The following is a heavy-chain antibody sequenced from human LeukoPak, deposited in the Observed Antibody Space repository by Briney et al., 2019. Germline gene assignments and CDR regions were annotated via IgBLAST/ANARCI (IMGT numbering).Heavy chain of an antibody. CDR2: ILGSGGST. Sequence: GGPLRLSCAAPGFAFSNYAMSWVHQAPGKGLEWVSAILGSGGSTYYADSVKGRFTVSRDNSKSTLYLQMNSLRAEDTALYYCAKWGDYDVLTGYYVPDYWGQGTLVTVSS. CDR1: GFAFSNYA. CDR3: AKWGDYDVLTGYYVPDY. D-gene: IGHD3-9*01. V-gene: IGHV3-23*01. J-gene: IGHJ4*02.